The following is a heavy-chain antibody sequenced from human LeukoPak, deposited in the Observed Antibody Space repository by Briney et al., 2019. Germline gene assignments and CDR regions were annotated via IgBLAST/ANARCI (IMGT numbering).Heavy chain of an antibody. Sequence: GGSLRLSCAASGFTFSSYEMNWVRQAPGKGLEWVSYISSSGSTIYYADSVKGRFTISRDNAKNSLYLQMNSLRAEDTAVYYCANRLRWGAQLGPFDYWGQGTLVTVSS. CDR1: GFTFSSYE. D-gene: IGHD4-23*01. CDR3: ANRLRWGAQLGPFDY. V-gene: IGHV3-48*03. CDR2: ISSSGSTI. J-gene: IGHJ4*02.